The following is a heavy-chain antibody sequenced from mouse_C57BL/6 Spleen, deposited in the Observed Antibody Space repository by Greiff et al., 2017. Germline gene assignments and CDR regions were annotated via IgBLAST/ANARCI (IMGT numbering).Heavy chain of an antibody. V-gene: IGHV1-76*01. Sequence: VQLQQSGAELVRPGASVKLSCKASGYTFTDYYINWVKQRPGQGLEWIARIYPGSGNTYYNEKFKGKATLTAEKSSSTAYMQLSSLTSEDSAVYFCARYDGYYWYVDVWGTGTTVTVSS. CDR3: ARYDGYYWYVDV. J-gene: IGHJ1*03. CDR2: IYPGSGNT. D-gene: IGHD2-3*01. CDR1: GYTFTDYY.